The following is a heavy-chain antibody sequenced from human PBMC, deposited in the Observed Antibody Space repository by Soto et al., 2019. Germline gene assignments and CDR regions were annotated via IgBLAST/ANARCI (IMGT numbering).Heavy chain of an antibody. CDR2: INSDGSST. D-gene: IGHD3-22*01. CDR1: GFTFSSYW. Sequence: GGSLRLSCAASGFTFSSYWMHWVRQAPGKGLVWVSRINSDGSSTSYADSVKGRFTISRDNAKNTLYLQMNSLRAEDTAVYYCARGSSRGIVVVTTSVGMDVWGQGTTVTVSS. CDR3: ARGSSRGIVVVTTSVGMDV. J-gene: IGHJ6*02. V-gene: IGHV3-74*01.